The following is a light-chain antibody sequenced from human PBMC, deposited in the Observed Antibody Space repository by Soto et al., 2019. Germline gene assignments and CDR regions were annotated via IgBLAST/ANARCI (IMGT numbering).Light chain of an antibody. V-gene: IGKV3-20*01. CDR1: QSVSSSY. CDR2: GAS. Sequence: EIVLTQSPGTLSLSPGERATLSCRASQSVSSSYLALYQQKPRQAPRLLIYGASSRATGIPGRFSGSGSGTDFTLTISRLEPEDFAVYYCQQYGSSPRTFGQGTKVEIK. CDR3: QQYGSSPRT. J-gene: IGKJ1*01.